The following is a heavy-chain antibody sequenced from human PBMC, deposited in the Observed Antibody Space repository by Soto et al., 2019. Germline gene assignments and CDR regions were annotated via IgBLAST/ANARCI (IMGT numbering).Heavy chain of an antibody. V-gene: IGHV1-18*01. CDR3: AKNGQPPYYYYGMDV. D-gene: IGHD2-8*01. CDR1: GYTFSRYG. Sequence: QGQLVQSVPEAKKPGASVKVSCKASGYTFSRYGISWVRQAPGQGLEWMGWISGYNGDTKYAQKVQGRVTMTIDTSTYTGYMELRSLTSDDTAIYYCAKNGQPPYYYYGMDVWGQGTTVTVSS. CDR2: ISGYNGDT. J-gene: IGHJ6*02.